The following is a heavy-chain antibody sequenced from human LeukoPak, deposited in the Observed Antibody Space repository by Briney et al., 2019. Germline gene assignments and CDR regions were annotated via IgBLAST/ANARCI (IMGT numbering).Heavy chain of an antibody. CDR2: IYYSGST. V-gene: IGHV4-39*01. CDR3: ARGIRHRYYYGSGSYNRWFDY. J-gene: IGHJ4*02. D-gene: IGHD3-10*01. CDR1: GGSISSSSYY. Sequence: PSETLSLTCTVSGGSISSSSYYWGWIRQPPGKGLEWIGSIYYSGSTYYNPSLKSRVTISVDTSKNQFSLKLSSVTAADTAVYYCARGIRHRYYYGSGSYNRWFDYWGQGTLVTVSS.